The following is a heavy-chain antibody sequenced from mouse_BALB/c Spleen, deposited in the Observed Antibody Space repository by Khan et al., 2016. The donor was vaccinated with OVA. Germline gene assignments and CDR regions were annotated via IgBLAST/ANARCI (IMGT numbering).Heavy chain of an antibody. V-gene: IGHV9-3-1*01. Sequence: QIQLVQPGPELKKPGETAKISCKASGYTFRNFGMNWVKQAPGKGLEWMGWINTSSGEPTYADDFKGRFAFSLETSASTAYLQIHNIKNADTATYFYARPPYIYYAMAYWGQGTSVTVAA. CDR2: INTSSGEP. J-gene: IGHJ4*01. CDR3: ARPPYIYYAMAY. CDR1: GYTFRNFG.